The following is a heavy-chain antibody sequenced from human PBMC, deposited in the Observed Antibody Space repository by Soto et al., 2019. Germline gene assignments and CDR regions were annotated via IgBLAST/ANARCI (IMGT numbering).Heavy chain of an antibody. D-gene: IGHD2-2*01. CDR1: GVTFSSYA. Sequence: ASVKVSCKASGVTFSSYAISWVRQAPGQGLEWMGGIIPIFGTANYAQKFQGRVTITADESTSTAYMELSSLRSEDTAVYYCARGHGSYYYYGMDVWGQGTTVTVSS. J-gene: IGHJ6*02. V-gene: IGHV1-69*13. CDR3: ARGHGSYYYYGMDV. CDR2: IIPIFGTA.